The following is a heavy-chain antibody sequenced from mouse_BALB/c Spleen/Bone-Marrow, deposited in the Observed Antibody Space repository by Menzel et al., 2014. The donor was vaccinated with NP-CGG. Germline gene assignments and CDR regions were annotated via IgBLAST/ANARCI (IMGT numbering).Heavy chain of an antibody. CDR1: GYSITSDYA. D-gene: IGHD1-1*01. CDR3: ARWRDYYGSSYYWYFDV. V-gene: IGHV3-2*02. J-gene: IGHJ1*01. CDR2: ISYSGST. Sequence: EVKVEESGPGLVKPSQSLSLTCTVTGYSITSDYAWNWIRQFPGNKLEWMSYISYSGSTSYNPSLKSRISITRDTSKNQFFLQLNSVTTEDTATYYCARWRDYYGSSYYWYFDVWGAGTTVTVSS.